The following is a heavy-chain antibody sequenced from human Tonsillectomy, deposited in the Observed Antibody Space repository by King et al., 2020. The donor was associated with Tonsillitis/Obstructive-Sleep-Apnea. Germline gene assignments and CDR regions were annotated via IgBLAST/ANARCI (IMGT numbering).Heavy chain of an antibody. Sequence: QLVQSGAEVKKTGSSLNDSCKASGDILTYRYLHWVRQAPGQAPEWMGWITPYNGNTHYAQKFQDRVTFTRDSSLKTAFMELSSLRSEDTGLYYCARSPLAVSGAYMDVWGTGTAVIVSS. CDR2: ITPYNGNT. CDR3: ARSPLAVSGAYMDV. J-gene: IGHJ6*03. V-gene: IGHV1-45*02. CDR1: GDILTYRY. D-gene: IGHD3-10*01.